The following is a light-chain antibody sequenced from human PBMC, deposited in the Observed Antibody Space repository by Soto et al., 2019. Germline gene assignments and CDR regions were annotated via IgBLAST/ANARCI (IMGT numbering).Light chain of an antibody. CDR1: SSNIGTNA. J-gene: IGLJ1*01. CDR2: NNN. Sequence: QSVLTQPTSASGTPGQRVTMSCSGGSSNIGTNAVNWYQQLPGTAPKLLIYNNNQRPSGVPDRFSGSKSGTSASLAISGLQSEDEADYYCAAWDDSLNGYVFGTGTKVTVL. V-gene: IGLV1-44*01. CDR3: AAWDDSLNGYV.